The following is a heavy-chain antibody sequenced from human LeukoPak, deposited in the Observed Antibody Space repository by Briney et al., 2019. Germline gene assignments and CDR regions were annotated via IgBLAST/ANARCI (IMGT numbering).Heavy chain of an antibody. V-gene: IGHV1-8*03. D-gene: IGHD3-10*01. CDR3: ARGELLWFGELDAFDI. J-gene: IGHJ3*02. CDR2: INPNSGNT. Sequence: GASVKVSCKASGYTFTCYDINWVRQAPGQGHELMGWINPNSGNTGYAQKFQGRVTIIRNTSISTAYMELSSLRSEDTAVYYCARGELLWFGELDAFDIWGQGTMVTVSS. CDR1: GYTFTCYD.